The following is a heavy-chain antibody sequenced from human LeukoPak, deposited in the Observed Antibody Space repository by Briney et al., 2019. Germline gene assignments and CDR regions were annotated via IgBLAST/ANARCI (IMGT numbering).Heavy chain of an antibody. CDR1: GGSISSGSYY. V-gene: IGHV4-61*02. CDR3: ARVGAVAGTIIYYFDY. Sequence: SETLSLTCTVSGGSISSGSYYWSWFRQPAGKGLEWIGRIYASGSTNYNPSLKSRVTISVDTSKNQFSLKLSSVTAADTAVYYSARVGAVAGTIIYYFDYWGQGTLVTVSS. D-gene: IGHD6-19*01. J-gene: IGHJ4*02. CDR2: IYASGST.